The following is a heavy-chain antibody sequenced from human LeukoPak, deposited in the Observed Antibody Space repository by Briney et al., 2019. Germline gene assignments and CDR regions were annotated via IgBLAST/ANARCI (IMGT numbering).Heavy chain of an antibody. J-gene: IGHJ4*02. CDR1: GFTFSSYS. Sequence: PGGSLRLSCAASGFTFSSYSMNWVRQAPGKGLEWVSCISSSSSTIYYADSVKGRFTISRDNAKNSLYLQMNSLRDEDTAVYYCARGVVVVAAREFDYWGQGTLVTVSS. V-gene: IGHV3-48*02. D-gene: IGHD2-15*01. CDR2: ISSSSSTI. CDR3: ARGVVVVAAREFDY.